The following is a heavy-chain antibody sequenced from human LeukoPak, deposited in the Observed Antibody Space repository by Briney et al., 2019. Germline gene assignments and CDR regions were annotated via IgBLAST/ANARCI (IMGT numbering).Heavy chain of an antibody. CDR2: ISAYNGNT. CDR3: ARDLDPYGSGTEYFDY. V-gene: IGHV1-18*01. CDR1: GYTFTTYG. Sequence: ASVKLSCRASGYTFTTYGISWVRQAPGQGLEWRGRISAYNGNTNYAHKFQRRVTVTIDTSTSTAHMELRSLRSDDTAVYYCARDLDPYGSGTEYFDYWGQGTLVTVSS. D-gene: IGHD3-10*01. J-gene: IGHJ4*02.